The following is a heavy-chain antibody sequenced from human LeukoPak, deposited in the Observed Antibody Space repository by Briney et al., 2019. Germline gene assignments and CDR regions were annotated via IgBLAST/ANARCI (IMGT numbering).Heavy chain of an antibody. V-gene: IGHV4-59*01. CDR3: ARVLGRYYFDY. CDR1: GGSISSYY. Sequence: SETLSLTCTVPGGSISSYYWSWIRQPPGKGLEWIGYIYYSGSTNYNPSLKSRVTISVDTSKNQFSLKLSSVTAADTAVYYCARVLGRYYFDYWGQGTLVTVSS. CDR2: IYYSGST. D-gene: IGHD1-26*01. J-gene: IGHJ4*02.